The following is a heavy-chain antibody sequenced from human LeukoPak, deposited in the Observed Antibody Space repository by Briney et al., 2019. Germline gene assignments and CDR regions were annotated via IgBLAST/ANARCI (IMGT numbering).Heavy chain of an antibody. CDR1: GFTFSSYG. D-gene: IGHD3-10*01. J-gene: IGHJ4*02. V-gene: IGHV3-23*01. CDR2: ISGSGGST. Sequence: GRSLRLSCAASGFTFSSYGMHWVRQAPGKGLEWVSAISGSGGSTYYADSVKGRFTISRDNSKNTLYLQMNSLRAEDTAVYYCAKTRSMVRGAIDYWGQGTLVTVSS. CDR3: AKTRSMVRGAIDY.